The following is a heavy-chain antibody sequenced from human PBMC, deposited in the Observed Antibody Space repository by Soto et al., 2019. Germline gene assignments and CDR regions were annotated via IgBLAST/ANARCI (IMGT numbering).Heavy chain of an antibody. D-gene: IGHD5-12*01. J-gene: IGHJ3*02. CDR3: AKERRYSFDAFDI. Sequence: QLVESGGGVVQAGRSLRHSCAASGFTFNFFGMHWVRQAPGKGLEWVAVISYDGSEKYYADSVKGRFTMSRDNSKNMVYLEMSSLRPEDTSVYYCAKERRYSFDAFDIWGHGTMVTVSS. V-gene: IGHV3-30*18. CDR1: GFTFNFFG. CDR2: ISYDGSEK.